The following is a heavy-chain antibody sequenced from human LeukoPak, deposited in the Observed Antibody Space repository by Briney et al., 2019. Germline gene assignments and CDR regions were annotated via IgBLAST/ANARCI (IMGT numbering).Heavy chain of an antibody. CDR2: INHSGST. V-gene: IGHV4-34*01. J-gene: IGHJ4*02. Sequence: SETLSLTCAVYGGSFSGYYWSWIRQPPGKGLEWIGEINHSGSTNYNPSLKSRVTISVDTSKNQFSLKLSSVTAADTAVYYCARVAGTTTFDYWGQGTLVTVSS. CDR1: GGSFSGYY. D-gene: IGHD1-7*01. CDR3: ARVAGTTTFDY.